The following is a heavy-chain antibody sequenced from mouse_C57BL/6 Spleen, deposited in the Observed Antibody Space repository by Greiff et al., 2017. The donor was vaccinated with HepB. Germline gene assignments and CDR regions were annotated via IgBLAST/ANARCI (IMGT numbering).Heavy chain of an antibody. CDR3: ATGGVDYAMDY. V-gene: IGHV1-53*01. CDR2: INPSNGGT. J-gene: IGHJ4*01. Sequence: VQLQQSGTELVKPGASVKLSCKASGYTFTSYWMHWVKQRPGQGLEWIGNINPSNGGTNYNEKFKSKATLTVDKSSSTAYMQLSSLTSEDSAVYDSATGGVDYAMDYWGQGPSVTVSS. CDR1: GYTFTSYW.